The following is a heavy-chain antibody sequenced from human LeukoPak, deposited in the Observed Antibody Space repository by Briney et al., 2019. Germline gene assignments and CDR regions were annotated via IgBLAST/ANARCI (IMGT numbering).Heavy chain of an antibody. Sequence: PGGSLRLSCAASGFTFSSFPMHWVRQAPGKGLEYVSAISRNGDRTYYANSVKGRFTISRDNSKNTLYLQMGSLRTEDMAVYHCARKDYGDYPLDYWGQGTLVTVSS. J-gene: IGHJ4*02. CDR3: ARKDYGDYPLDY. CDR2: ISRNGDRT. CDR1: GFTFSSFP. V-gene: IGHV3-64*01. D-gene: IGHD4-17*01.